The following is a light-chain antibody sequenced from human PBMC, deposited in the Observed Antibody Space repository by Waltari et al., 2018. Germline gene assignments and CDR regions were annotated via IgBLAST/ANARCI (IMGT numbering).Light chain of an antibody. CDR3: HCRDTSGTHWV. J-gene: IGLJ3*02. CDR1: SLRSCY. Sequence: SSELTQDPAVSVALGQTVRITCQGDSLRSCYATWYQQKAGQGPILVMYGKNNRPPGIPDRFAGASSGNTASWTITGAQAEDEADYYCHCRDTSGTHWVFGGGTKLTVL. CDR2: GKN. V-gene: IGLV3-19*01.